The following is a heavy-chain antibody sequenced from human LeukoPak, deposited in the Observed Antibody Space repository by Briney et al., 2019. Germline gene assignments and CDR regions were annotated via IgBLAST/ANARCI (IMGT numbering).Heavy chain of an antibody. D-gene: IGHD3-22*01. CDR3: AREDESSGYYYSWFDP. Sequence: ASETLSLTCTVSGGSISRSSYYWGWIRQPPGKGLEWIGSIYYSGSTYYNPSLKSRVTISVDTSKNQFSLKLSSVTAADTAVYYCAREDESSGYYYSWFDPWGQGTTVTVSS. V-gene: IGHV4-39*07. J-gene: IGHJ5*01. CDR1: GGSISRSSYY. CDR2: IYYSGST.